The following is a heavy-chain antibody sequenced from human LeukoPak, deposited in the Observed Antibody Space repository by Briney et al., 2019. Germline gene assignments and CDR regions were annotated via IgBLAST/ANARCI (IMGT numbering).Heavy chain of an antibody. D-gene: IGHD5-24*01. V-gene: IGHV4-39*07. CDR1: GGSISSSTYF. J-gene: IGHJ5*02. CDR3: ARESLTWLQSRTSWFDP. CDR2: IYYSGST. Sequence: KPSETLSLTCTVSGGSISSSTYFWGWIRQPPGKGLEWIGTIYYSGSTYYNPSLKSRVTISVDSSKNQFSLRPSSVTAADTAVYYCARESLTWLQSRTSWFDPWGQGTLVTVSS.